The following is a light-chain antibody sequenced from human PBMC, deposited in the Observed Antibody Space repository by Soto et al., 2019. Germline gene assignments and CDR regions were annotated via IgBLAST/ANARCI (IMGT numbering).Light chain of an antibody. Sequence: EIVMTQSPATLSVSPGERATLSCRASQSVSSALAWYQHNPGRAPRLLIYDTSTRATGVPTRFSGSRSGAEFTLTINSLQSEDFAVYYCQPYNNWPLTFGGGTKVEIK. V-gene: IGKV3-15*01. CDR3: QPYNNWPLT. CDR1: QSVSSA. J-gene: IGKJ4*01. CDR2: DTS.